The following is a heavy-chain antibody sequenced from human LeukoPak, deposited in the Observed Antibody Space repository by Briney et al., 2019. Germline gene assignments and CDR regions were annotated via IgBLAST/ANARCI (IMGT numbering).Heavy chain of an antibody. CDR2: ISGSGGST. V-gene: IGHV3-23*01. D-gene: IGHD4-17*01. CDR1: GFTFSSYA. J-gene: IGHJ6*02. Sequence: GGSLRLSCAASGFTFSSYAMSWVRQAPGKGLEWVSAISGSGGSTYYADSVKGRFTISRDNSKNTLYLQMNSLRAEDTAVYYCAKGVVPRRDYEYYYYYGMDVWGQGTTVTVSS. CDR3: AKGVVPRRDYEYYYYYGMDV.